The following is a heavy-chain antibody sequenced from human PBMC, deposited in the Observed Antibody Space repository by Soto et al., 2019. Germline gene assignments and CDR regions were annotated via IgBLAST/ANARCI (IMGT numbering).Heavy chain of an antibody. CDR3: ARALTYHDSGSYSEVFDI. V-gene: IGHV3-11*06. CDR1: GFSFSDSY. D-gene: IGHD3-10*01. Sequence: QVQLVESGGGLVKPGGSLRLSCAASGFSFSDSYMTWIRQAPGKGLEWVSYISSISSSRTYTDYADSVKGRFTISRDNAKNSLYLQMNSLRVEDTAVYYCARALTYHDSGSYSEVFDIWGQGTVVTVSS. CDR2: ISSISSSRTYT. J-gene: IGHJ3*02.